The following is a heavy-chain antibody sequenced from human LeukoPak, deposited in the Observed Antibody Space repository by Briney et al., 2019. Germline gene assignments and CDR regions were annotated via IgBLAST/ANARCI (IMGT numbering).Heavy chain of an antibody. CDR3: ARGGSMVRGVISDAFDI. V-gene: IGHV4-4*07. CDR2: IYTSGST. CDR1: GGSISSYY. D-gene: IGHD3-10*01. J-gene: IGHJ3*02. Sequence: PSETLSLTCTVSGGSISSYYWSWIRQPAGKGLEWIGRIYTSGSTNYNPSLKSRVTMSVDTSKNQFSLKLSSVTAADTAVYYCARGGSMVRGVISDAFDIWGQGTMVTVSS.